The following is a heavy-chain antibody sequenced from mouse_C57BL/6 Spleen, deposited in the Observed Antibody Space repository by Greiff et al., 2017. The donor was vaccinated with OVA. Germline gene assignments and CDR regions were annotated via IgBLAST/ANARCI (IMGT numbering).Heavy chain of an antibody. CDR2: INYDGSST. V-gene: IGHV5-16*01. D-gene: IGHD1-1*01. CDR1: GFTFSDYY. CDR3: ARADSADYYGSSRFAY. J-gene: IGHJ3*01. Sequence: EVKLVESEGGLVQPGSSMKLSCTASGFTFSDYYMAWVRQVPEKGLEWVANINYDGSSTYYLDSLKSRFIISRDNAKNMLYLQMSSLKSEDTATYYCARADSADYYGSSRFAYWGQGTLVTVSA.